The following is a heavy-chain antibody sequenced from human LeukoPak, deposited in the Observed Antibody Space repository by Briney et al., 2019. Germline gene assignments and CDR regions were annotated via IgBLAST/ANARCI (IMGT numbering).Heavy chain of an antibody. CDR1: GFTFSSYS. D-gene: IGHD6-13*01. CDR2: ISSSSSYI. CDR3: ARVVAAAGTVSDLPADY. V-gene: IGHV3-21*01. Sequence: GGSLRLSCAASGFTFSSYSMNWVRQAPGKGLEWVSSISSSSSYIYYADSVKGRFTISRDNAKNSLYLQMSSLRAEDTAVYYCARVVAAAGTVSDLPADYWGQGTLVTVSS. J-gene: IGHJ4*02.